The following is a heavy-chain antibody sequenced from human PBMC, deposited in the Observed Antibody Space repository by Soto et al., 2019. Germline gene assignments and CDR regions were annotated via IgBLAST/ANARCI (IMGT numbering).Heavy chain of an antibody. J-gene: IGHJ5*02. CDR3: ARDAAYSSSWYVFHWFDP. CDR1: GYTFTSYA. CDR2: INAGNGNT. V-gene: IGHV1-3*01. D-gene: IGHD6-13*01. Sequence: ASVKVSCKASGYTFTSYAMHWVRQAPGQRLEWMGWINAGNGNTKYSQKFRGRVTITRDTSASTAYMELSSLRSEDTAVYYCARDAAYSSSWYVFHWFDPWGQGTLVTVSS.